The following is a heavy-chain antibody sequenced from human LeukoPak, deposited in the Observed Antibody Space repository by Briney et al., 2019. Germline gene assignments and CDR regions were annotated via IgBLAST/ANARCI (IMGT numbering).Heavy chain of an antibody. CDR1: GFTFSSYS. J-gene: IGHJ4*02. V-gene: IGHV3-21*01. CDR2: ISSSSSYI. D-gene: IGHD3-3*01. CDR3: ARDTRGFWSGYPTVAFDY. Sequence: GGSLRLSCAASGFTFSSYSMNWVRQAPGKGLEWASSISSSSSYIYYADSVKGRFTISRDNAKNSLYLQMNSLRAEDTAVYYCARDTRGFWSGYPTVAFDYWGQGTLVTVSS.